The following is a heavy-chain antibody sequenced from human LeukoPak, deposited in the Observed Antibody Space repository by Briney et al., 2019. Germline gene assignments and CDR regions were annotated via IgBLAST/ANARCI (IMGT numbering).Heavy chain of an antibody. CDR1: GGSISSGGYY. D-gene: IGHD2-15*01. CDR3: ARVLSDYCSGGSCYYIDY. V-gene: IGHV4-31*03. J-gene: IGHJ4*02. CDR2: IYYSGST. Sequence: SETLSLTCTVSGGSISSGGYYWSWIRQHPGKGLEWIGYIYYSGSTYYNPSLKSRVTISVDTSKNQFSLKLSSVTAADTAVYYCARVLSDYCSGGSCYYIDYWGQGTLVTVSS.